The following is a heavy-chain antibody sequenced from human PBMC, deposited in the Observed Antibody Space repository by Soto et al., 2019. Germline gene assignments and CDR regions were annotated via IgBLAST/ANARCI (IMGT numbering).Heavy chain of an antibody. CDR2: INAGNGNT. CDR3: SRTGYCSSTSCYAWFDP. D-gene: IGHD2-2*01. J-gene: IGHJ5*02. V-gene: IGHV1-3*01. Sequence: ASVKVSCKASGYTFTSYAMHWVRQAPGQRLEWMGWINAGNGNTKYSQKFQGRVTITRDTSASTAYMELSSLRSEDTAVYYCSRTGYCSSTSCYAWFDPWGQGTLVTVSS. CDR1: GYTFTSYA.